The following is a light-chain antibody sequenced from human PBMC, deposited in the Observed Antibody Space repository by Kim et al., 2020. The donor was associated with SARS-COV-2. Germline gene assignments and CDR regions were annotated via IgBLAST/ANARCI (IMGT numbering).Light chain of an antibody. J-gene: IGKJ4*01. Sequence: DIQMTQSPSSLSASVGDRVTITCRASQSISSYLNWYQQKPGKAPKLLIYAASSLQSGVPSRFSGSGSGTDFTLTISSLQPEDFATYDCQQSYSTPQNTFGGGTKVDIK. V-gene: IGKV1-39*01. CDR2: AAS. CDR3: QQSYSTPQNT. CDR1: QSISSY.